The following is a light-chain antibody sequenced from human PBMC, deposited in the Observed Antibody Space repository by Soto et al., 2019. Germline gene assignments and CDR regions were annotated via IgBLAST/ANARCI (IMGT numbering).Light chain of an antibody. V-gene: IGKV3-11*01. Sequence: EIVMTQCPGTLCVSPGERAGLALRASQSVSSNLAWYQQRPGQAPRLLIYDASRRATGIPARFSGSGSGADFTLTISTLEPEDFAVYYCQKRSSWPINCGQGKRRGIK. CDR1: QSVSSN. CDR3: QKRSSWPIN. CDR2: DAS. J-gene: IGKJ5*01.